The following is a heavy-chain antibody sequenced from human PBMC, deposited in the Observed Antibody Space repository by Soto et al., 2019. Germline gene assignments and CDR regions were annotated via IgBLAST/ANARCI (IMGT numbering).Heavy chain of an antibody. CDR3: ARGRGSTGYLGREHDFDY. CDR2: IDIGGNT. J-gene: IGHJ4*02. Sequence: EVQVVESGGGLVQPGGSLRLSCAASGFSVTNNYMNWVRQAPGKGLEWVSIIDIGGNTYYADSVKDRFTISRDNSRNTXXVHMDSRRAEDTAVYYCARGRGSTGYLGREHDFDYWGQGNLVTVSP. D-gene: IGHD2-2*01. V-gene: IGHV3-66*01. CDR1: GFSVTNNY.